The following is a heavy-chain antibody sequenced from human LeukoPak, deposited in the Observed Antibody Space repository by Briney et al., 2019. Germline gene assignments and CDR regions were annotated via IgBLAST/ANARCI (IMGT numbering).Heavy chain of an antibody. J-gene: IGHJ4*02. Sequence: PSETLRLTCAASGGTISNYYWSWVRQPPGKGLEWIGYIYYSGSTTYNPSLKRRVTISVDTSKNQFSLKLSSLPTADTAAFYCSREGGPDRPLDFSGQGTLVTVSS. CDR3: SREGGPDRPLDF. CDR1: GGTISNYY. CDR2: IYYSGST. V-gene: IGHV4-59*01.